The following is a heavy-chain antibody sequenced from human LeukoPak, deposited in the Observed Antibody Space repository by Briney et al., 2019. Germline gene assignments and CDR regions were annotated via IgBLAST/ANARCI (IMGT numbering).Heavy chain of an antibody. CDR2: FDPEDGET. Sequence: GASVKVSCKVSGYTLTELSMHWVRQAPGKGLEWMGGFDPEDGETIYAQKFQGRVTMTEDTSTDTAYMELSSLRSEDTAVYYCATKNDFWSGRQHNWFDPWGQGTLVTVSS. J-gene: IGHJ5*02. CDR3: ATKNDFWSGRQHNWFDP. D-gene: IGHD3-3*01. CDR1: GYTLTELS. V-gene: IGHV1-24*01.